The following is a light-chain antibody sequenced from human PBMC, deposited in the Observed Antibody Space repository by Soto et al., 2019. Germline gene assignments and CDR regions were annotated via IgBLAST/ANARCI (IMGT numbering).Light chain of an antibody. Sequence: EVVLTQSPATLSLSPGQRATLSCRASQNIITYLGWYQQKPGQAPRLLIYGASYRAAGIPARFSGSGSGTDFTLTISSLEPEDFAVYYCQQRSNWPKTFGQGTKLEIK. V-gene: IGKV3-11*01. CDR2: GAS. CDR3: QQRSNWPKT. CDR1: QNIITY. J-gene: IGKJ2*01.